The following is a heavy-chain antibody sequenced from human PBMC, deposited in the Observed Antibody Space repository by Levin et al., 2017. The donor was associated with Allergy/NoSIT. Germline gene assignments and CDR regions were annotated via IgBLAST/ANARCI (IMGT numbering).Heavy chain of an antibody. CDR1: GFTFSDYA. CDR2: TNQDGSQK. D-gene: IGHD6-19*01. CDR3: ARDIEVAAWDY. V-gene: IGHV3-7*01. Sequence: PGGSLRLSCAASGFTFSDYAMSWVRQSPGKGLEWVANTNQDGSQKYYVDSVKGRFTISRDNAKNSLYLQMDSLRAEDTAVYYCARDIEVAAWDYWGQGTLVTVSS. J-gene: IGHJ4*02.